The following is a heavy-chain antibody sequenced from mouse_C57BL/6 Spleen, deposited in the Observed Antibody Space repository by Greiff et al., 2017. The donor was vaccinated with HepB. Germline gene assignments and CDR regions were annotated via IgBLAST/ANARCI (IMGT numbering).Heavy chain of an antibody. D-gene: IGHD2-1*01. CDR1: GYTFTSYW. Sequence: QVQLQQPGAELVRPGTSVKLSCKASGYTFTSYWMHWVKQRPGQGLEWIGVIDPSDSYTNYNQKFKGKATLTVDTSSSTAYMQLSSLTSEDSAVYYCARRGGDLLWTLDYWGQGTTLTVSS. V-gene: IGHV1-59*01. CDR3: ARRGGDLLWTLDY. CDR2: IDPSDSYT. J-gene: IGHJ2*01.